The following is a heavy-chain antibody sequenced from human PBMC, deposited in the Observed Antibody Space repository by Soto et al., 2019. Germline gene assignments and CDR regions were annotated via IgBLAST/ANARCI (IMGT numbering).Heavy chain of an antibody. CDR3: ARQLVVPAAIVSYGMDV. CDR1: GGSFTRYW. D-gene: IGHD2-2*02. V-gene: IGHV5-10-1*01. CDR2: IDPSDSYT. J-gene: IGHJ6*02. Sequence: PGESLTISCTSAGGSFTRYWISWVRQMPGKGLEWMGRIDPSDSYTNYSPSFQGHVTISADKSISTAYLQWSSLKASDTAMYYCARQLVVPAAIVSYGMDVWGQGTTVTV.